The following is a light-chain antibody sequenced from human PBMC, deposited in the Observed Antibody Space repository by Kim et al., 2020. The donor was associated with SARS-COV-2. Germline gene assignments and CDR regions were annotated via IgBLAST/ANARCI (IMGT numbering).Light chain of an antibody. CDR2: QDS. J-gene: IGLJ3*02. Sequence: VAPGTTASITCSGEKLGDKYACWYQQKPGQSPVLVIYQDSKRPSGIPERFSGSNSGNTATLTISGTQAMDEADYYCQAWDSSSWVFGGGTQLTVL. V-gene: IGLV3-1*01. CDR1: KLGDKY. CDR3: QAWDSSSWV.